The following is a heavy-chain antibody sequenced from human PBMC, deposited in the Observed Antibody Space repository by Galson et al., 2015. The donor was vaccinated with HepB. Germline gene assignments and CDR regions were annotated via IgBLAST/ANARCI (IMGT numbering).Heavy chain of an antibody. V-gene: IGHV5-51*03. CDR1: GYSFTSYR. J-gene: IGHJ6*03. D-gene: IGHD2-2*01. Sequence: QSGAEVKKPGESLKISCKGSGYSFTSYRIGWVRQMPGKGLEWMGIIYPGDSDTRYSPSFQGQVTISADKSISTAYLQWSSLKASDTAMYYCAREATDIVVVPAALKPGYMDVWGKGTTVTVSS. CDR2: IYPGDSDT. CDR3: AREATDIVVVPAALKPGYMDV.